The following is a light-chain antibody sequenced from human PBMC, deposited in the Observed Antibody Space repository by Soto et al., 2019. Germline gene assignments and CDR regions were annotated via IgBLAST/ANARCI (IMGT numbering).Light chain of an antibody. J-gene: IGKJ4*01. Sequence: EIVLTQSPAILSLSPGERATLSCRASQTISTSLAWYQQKPGQAPRLLIYEASNRATDIPARFSGSGSGTDFTLTISSLEPEDFAFYYCQQRSNYPLTFGEGTKVEIK. CDR2: EAS. V-gene: IGKV3-11*01. CDR1: QTISTS. CDR3: QQRSNYPLT.